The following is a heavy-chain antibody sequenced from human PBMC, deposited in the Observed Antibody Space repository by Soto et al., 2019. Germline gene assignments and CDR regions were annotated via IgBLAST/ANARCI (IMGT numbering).Heavy chain of an antibody. CDR3: ARVGVYYYYYGMDV. Sequence: ASVKVSCKASGYTFTGYYMHWVRQAPGQGLEWMGWINPNSGGTNYAQKFQGRVTMTRDTSISTAYMELSRLRSDDTAVYYCARVGVYYYYYGMDVWGQGTKVTVSS. CDR2: INPNSGGT. CDR1: GYTFTGYY. J-gene: IGHJ6*02. V-gene: IGHV1-2*02.